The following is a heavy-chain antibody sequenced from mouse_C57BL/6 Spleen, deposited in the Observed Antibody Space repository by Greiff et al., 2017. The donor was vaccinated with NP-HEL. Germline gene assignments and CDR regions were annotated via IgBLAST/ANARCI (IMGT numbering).Heavy chain of an antibody. CDR1: GYAFSSSW. Sequence: QVQLKESGPELVKPGASVKISCKASGYAFSSSWMNWVKQRPGKGLEWIGRIYPGDGDTNYNGKFKGKATLTADKSSSTAYMQLSSLTSEDSAVYFCARGGTGHWGQGTSVTVSS. J-gene: IGHJ4*01. V-gene: IGHV1-82*01. D-gene: IGHD3-3*01. CDR3: ARGGTGH. CDR2: IYPGDGDT.